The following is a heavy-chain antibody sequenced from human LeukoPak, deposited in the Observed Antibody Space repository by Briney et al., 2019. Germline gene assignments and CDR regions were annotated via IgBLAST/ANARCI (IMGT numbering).Heavy chain of an antibody. CDR3: ARVGYYGLPYYYYGMDV. D-gene: IGHD3-10*01. Sequence: GGSLRLSCAASGFSFGDYAMHWVRQAPGKGLEWVSVIYSGGSTYYADSVKGRFTISRHNSKNTLYLQMNSLRAEDTAVYYCARVGYYGLPYYYYGMDVWGQGTTVTVSS. CDR2: IYSGGST. CDR1: GFSFGDYA. V-gene: IGHV3-53*04. J-gene: IGHJ6*02.